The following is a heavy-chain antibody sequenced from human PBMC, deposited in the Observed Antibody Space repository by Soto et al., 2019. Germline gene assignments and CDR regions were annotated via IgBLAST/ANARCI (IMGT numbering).Heavy chain of an antibody. CDR2: IYYSGST. CDR3: ARGGHNWNDGVDY. V-gene: IGHV4-59*01. J-gene: IGHJ4*02. CDR1: GGSISSYY. D-gene: IGHD1-20*01. Sequence: PSETLSLTCTVSGGSISSYYWSWIRQPPGKGLEWIGYIYYSGSTNYNPSLKSRVTISVDTSKNQFSLKLSSVTAADTAVYYCARGGHNWNDGVDYWGQGTLVTVSS.